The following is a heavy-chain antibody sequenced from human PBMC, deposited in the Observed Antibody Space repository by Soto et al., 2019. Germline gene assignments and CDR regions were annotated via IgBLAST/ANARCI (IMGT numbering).Heavy chain of an antibody. CDR1: GFTFSSYG. V-gene: IGHV3-33*01. CDR2: IWYDGSNK. D-gene: IGHD2-15*01. J-gene: IGHJ4*02. CDR3: ARDRGVVVAATHLVY. Sequence: QVQLVESGGGVDQPGRSLRLSCAASGFTFSSYGMHWVRQAPGKGLEWVAVIWYDGSNKYYADSVKGRFTISRDNSKNTLYLQMNTLRAEDTAVYYCARDRGVVVAATHLVYWGQGTLVTVSS.